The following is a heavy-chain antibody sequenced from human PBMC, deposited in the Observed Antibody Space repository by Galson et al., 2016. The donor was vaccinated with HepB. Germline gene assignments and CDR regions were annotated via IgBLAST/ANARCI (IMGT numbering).Heavy chain of an antibody. D-gene: IGHD4-17*01. J-gene: IGHJ6*02. CDR3: ARDRGLLHYYYGMDV. CDR2: ISYDGNNR. V-gene: IGHV3-33*08. Sequence: SLRLSCATSGFTFNNYGINWVRQAPGKGLEWVAVISYDGNNRHYADAVKGRFTISRDSSTNTVYLQMNSLRADDTAVYFCARDRGLLHYYYGMDVWGQGTTVTVSS. CDR1: GFTFNNYG.